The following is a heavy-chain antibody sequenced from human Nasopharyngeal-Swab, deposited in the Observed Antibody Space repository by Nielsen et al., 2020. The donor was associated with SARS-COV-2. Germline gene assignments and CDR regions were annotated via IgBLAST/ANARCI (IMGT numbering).Heavy chain of an antibody. V-gene: IGHV3-7*03. CDR3: ARAASYDSSSYAY. CDR1: GFTFNNYW. Sequence: GESLKISCVVSGFTFNNYWMSWVRQAPGKGLEWVANIKQDGSEKYYVDSVKGRFTISRDNAKNSLYLQMSSLRAEDTAVYYCARAASYDSSSYAYWGQGTLVTVSS. D-gene: IGHD3-22*01. CDR2: IKQDGSEK. J-gene: IGHJ4*02.